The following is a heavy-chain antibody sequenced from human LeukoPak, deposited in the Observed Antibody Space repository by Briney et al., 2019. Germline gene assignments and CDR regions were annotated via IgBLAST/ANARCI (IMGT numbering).Heavy chain of an antibody. CDR3: ARRRVTDSRDAFDI. D-gene: IGHD3-22*01. V-gene: IGHV4-61*02. CDR2: IYTSGST. Sequence: SETLSLTCAVSGGSISSGGYSWSWIRQPAGKGLEWFGRIYTSGSTNYNPSLKSRVTMSVDTSKNQFSLKLSSVTAADTAVYYCARRRVTDSRDAFDIWGQGTMVTVSS. J-gene: IGHJ3*02. CDR1: GGSISSGGYS.